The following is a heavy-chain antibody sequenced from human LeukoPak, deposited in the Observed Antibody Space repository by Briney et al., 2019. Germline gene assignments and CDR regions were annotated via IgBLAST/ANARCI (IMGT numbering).Heavy chain of an antibody. J-gene: IGHJ4*02. CDR2: IWYDGSNK. V-gene: IGHV3-30*02. CDR3: GAGHYDFWSGPDY. CDR1: GFTFSSYG. D-gene: IGHD3-3*01. Sequence: GGSLRLSCAASGFTFSSYGMHWVRQAPGKGLEWVAVIWYDGSNKYYADSVKGRLTISRDNSKNTLYLQMNSLRAEDTAVYYCGAGHYDFWSGPDYWGQGTLVTVSS.